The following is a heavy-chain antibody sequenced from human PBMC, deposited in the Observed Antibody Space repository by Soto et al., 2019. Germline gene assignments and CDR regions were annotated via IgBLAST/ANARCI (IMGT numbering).Heavy chain of an antibody. CDR3: ARGSSGWPPRLDY. CDR1: VGPISSYY. Sequence: QVQLQESGPGLVKPSETLSLNCTVSVGPISSYYWSWIRQSPGKGLEWIGYIYYSGSTNYNPSLKSRVTISVDTSKNQFSLELSSVTAADTAVYYWARGSSGWPPRLDYWGQGTLVTVSS. D-gene: IGHD6-19*01. J-gene: IGHJ4*02. V-gene: IGHV4-59*01. CDR2: IYYSGST.